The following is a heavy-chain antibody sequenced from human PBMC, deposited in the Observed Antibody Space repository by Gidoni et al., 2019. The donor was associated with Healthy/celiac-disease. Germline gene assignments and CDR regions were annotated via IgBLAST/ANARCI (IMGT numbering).Heavy chain of an antibody. V-gene: IGHV3-21*01. Sequence: EVQLVESGGGLVKPGGSLRLSCAASGFTFSLYSMNWVRQAPGKGLEWVSSISSSSSYIYYADSVKGRFTISRDNAKNSLYLQMNSLRAEDTAVYYCARDPNYYDSSGYLGAFDIWGQGTMVTVSS. D-gene: IGHD3-22*01. CDR1: GFTFSLYS. CDR2: ISSSSSYI. J-gene: IGHJ3*02. CDR3: ARDPNYYDSSGYLGAFDI.